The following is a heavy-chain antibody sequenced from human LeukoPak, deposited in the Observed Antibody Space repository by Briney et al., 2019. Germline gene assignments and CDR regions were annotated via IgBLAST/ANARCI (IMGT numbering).Heavy chain of an antibody. Sequence: SQTLSLTCAISGDSVSSNSAAWNWVRQSPSRGLEWLGRTYYRSKWYNDYAVSVKSRITINPDTSKNQFSLQLNSVTPEDTAVYYCARGRSGELLSPVYFDYWGQGTLVTVSS. V-gene: IGHV6-1*01. CDR1: GDSVSSNSAA. D-gene: IGHD1-26*01. J-gene: IGHJ4*02. CDR3: ARGRSGELLSPVYFDY. CDR2: TYYRSKWYN.